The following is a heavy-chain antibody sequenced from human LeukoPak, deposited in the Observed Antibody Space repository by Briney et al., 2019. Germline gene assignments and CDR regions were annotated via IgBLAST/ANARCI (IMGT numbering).Heavy chain of an antibody. J-gene: IGHJ4*02. CDR3: ARSLRYFDWLLERDY. CDR2: IYYSGST. Sequence: SETLSLTCTVSGGSISSGGYYWSWIRQHPGKGLEWIGYIYYSGSTYYNPSLKSRVTISVDTSKNQFSLKLSSVTAADTAVYYCARSLRYFDWLLERDYWGQGTLVTVSS. V-gene: IGHV4-31*03. D-gene: IGHD3-9*01. CDR1: GGSISSGGYY.